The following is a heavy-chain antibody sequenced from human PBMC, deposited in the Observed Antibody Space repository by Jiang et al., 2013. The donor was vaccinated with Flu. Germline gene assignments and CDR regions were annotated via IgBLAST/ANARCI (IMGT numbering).Heavy chain of an antibody. D-gene: IGHD6-19*01. CDR3: ARYKHVGVAGTDWFDP. CDR2: IYYSGST. Sequence: LLKPSETLSLTCTVSGGSISSYYWSWIRQPPGKGLEWIGYIYYSGSTNYNPSLKSRVTISVDTSKNQFSLKLSSVTAADTAVYYCARYKHVGVAGTDWFDPWGQGTLVTVSS. V-gene: IGHV4-59*08. J-gene: IGHJ5*02. CDR1: GGSISSYY.